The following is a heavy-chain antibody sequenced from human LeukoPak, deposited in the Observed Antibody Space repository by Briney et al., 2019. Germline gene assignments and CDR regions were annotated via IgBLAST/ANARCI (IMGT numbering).Heavy chain of an antibody. CDR2: IYSGDSDT. CDR1: GYSFTSYW. J-gene: IGHJ4*02. CDR3: ARDQDGMRVVPAALLTDIVATSGDY. D-gene: IGHD2-2*02. V-gene: IGHV5-51*01. Sequence: GESLKISCKGSGYSFTSYWIGWVRQMPGKGLEWMGIIYSGDSDTRYSPSFQGQVTISADKSISTAYMELSRLGSDDTAVYYCARDQDGMRVVPAALLTDIVATSGDYWGQGTLVTVSS.